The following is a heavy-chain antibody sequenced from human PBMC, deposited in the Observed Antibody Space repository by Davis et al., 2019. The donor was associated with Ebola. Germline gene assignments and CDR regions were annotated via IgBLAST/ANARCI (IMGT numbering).Heavy chain of an antibody. CDR1: GFPFFRFA. CDR2: TNYYGE. Sequence: PSGSLTLSCSTSGFPFFRFAMTWVRQAPGRGLEWVSTTNYYGEDYADSVKGRFTISRDDSKSALFLQMNNLRVEDTAVYYCARGAGYCNGGGCYGRDYFDYWGQGTLVTVSS. D-gene: IGHD2-15*01. J-gene: IGHJ4*02. V-gene: IGHV3-23*01. CDR3: ARGAGYCNGGGCYGRDYFDY.